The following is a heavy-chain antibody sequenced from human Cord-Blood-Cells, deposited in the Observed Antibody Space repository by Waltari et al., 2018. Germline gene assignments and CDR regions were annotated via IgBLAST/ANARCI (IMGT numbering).Heavy chain of an antibody. CDR2: ISDNGSNK. V-gene: IGHV3-30-3*01. CDR3: VRDRVACTGGVCYDDFDI. Sequence: QVQLVGSEEGVVQPGRSLRLSWAASGFTFSSYAMHWVRQAPGKGLEWVAVISDNGSNKDYADSVKGRFTISRDNSKNTRFLQMNSRRAEETAVYYCVRDRVACTGGVCYDDFDIWSQGTMATVSS. D-gene: IGHD2-8*02. J-gene: IGHJ3*02. CDR1: GFTFSSYA.